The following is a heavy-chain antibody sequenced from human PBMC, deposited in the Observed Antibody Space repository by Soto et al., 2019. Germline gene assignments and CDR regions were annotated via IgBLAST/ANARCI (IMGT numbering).Heavy chain of an antibody. CDR2: IIPIFGTA. CDR1: GGTFSSYA. J-gene: IGHJ6*02. CDR3: ARAYTSSCYREQRYYYGMDV. D-gene: IGHD6-13*01. Sequence: SVKVSCKASGGTFSSYAISWVRQAPGQGIEWMGGIIPIFGTANYAQKFQGRVTITADESTSTAYMELSSLRSDDTAVYYCARAYTSSCYREQRYYYGMDVWGQGTTVTVSS. V-gene: IGHV1-69*13.